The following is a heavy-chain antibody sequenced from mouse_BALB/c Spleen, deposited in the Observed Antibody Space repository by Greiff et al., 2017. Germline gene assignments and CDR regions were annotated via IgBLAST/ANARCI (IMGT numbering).Heavy chain of an antibody. CDR3: ARETARATSFAY. CDR1: GFSLTSYG. J-gene: IGHJ3*01. CDR2: IWAGGST. Sequence: VKLVESGPGLVAPSQSLSITCTVSGFSLTSYGVHWVRQPPGKGLEWLGVIWAGGSTNYNSALMSRLSISKDNSKSQVFLKMNSLQTDDTAMYYCARETARATSFAYWGQGTLVTVSA. V-gene: IGHV2-9*02. D-gene: IGHD3-2*01.